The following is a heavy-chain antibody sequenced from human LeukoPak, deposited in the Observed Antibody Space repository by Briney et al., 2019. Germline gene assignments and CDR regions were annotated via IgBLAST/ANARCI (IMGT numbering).Heavy chain of an antibody. CDR3: ERDISRSYYLGY. CDR1: GGSFSGYY. CDR2: INHSGSA. V-gene: IGHV4-34*01. J-gene: IGHJ4*02. Sequence: SETLSLTCAVYGGSFSGYYWSWIRQPPGKGLEWFGEINHSGSANYNPSLTNRVTISVDTYKHQFSLKLSSVTAADAAVYYCERDISRSYYLGYGRQGTLVTVSA. D-gene: IGHD1-26*01.